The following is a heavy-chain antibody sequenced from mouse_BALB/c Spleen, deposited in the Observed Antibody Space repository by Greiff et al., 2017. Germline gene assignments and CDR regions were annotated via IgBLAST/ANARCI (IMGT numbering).Heavy chain of an antibody. CDR2: ISSGSSTI. D-gene: IGHD2-1*01. Sequence: EVHLVESGGGLVQPGGSRKLSCAASGFTFSSFGMHWVRHAPEKGLEWVAYISSGSSTIYYADTVKGRFTIARDNPKNTLFLQMTSLRSEDTAMYYCARRGDYYGNYDAMDYWGQGTSVTVSS. J-gene: IGHJ4*01. CDR3: ARRGDYYGNYDAMDY. CDR1: GFTFSSFG. V-gene: IGHV5-17*02.